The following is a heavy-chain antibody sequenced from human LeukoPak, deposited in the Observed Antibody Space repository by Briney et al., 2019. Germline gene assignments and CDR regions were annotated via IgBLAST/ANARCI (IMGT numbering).Heavy chain of an antibody. Sequence: PSETLSLTCTVSGGSISSSSYYWGWIRQPPGKGLEWIGSIYYSGSTYYNPSLKSRVTISVDTSKNQFSLKLSSVTAADTAVCYCARHSCITIFGVVILNWFDPWGQGTLVTVSS. CDR3: ARHSCITIFGVVILNWFDP. V-gene: IGHV4-39*01. D-gene: IGHD3-3*01. CDR2: IYYSGST. CDR1: GGSISSSSYY. J-gene: IGHJ5*02.